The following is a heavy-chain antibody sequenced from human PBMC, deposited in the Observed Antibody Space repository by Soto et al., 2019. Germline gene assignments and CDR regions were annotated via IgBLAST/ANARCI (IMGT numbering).Heavy chain of an antibody. D-gene: IGHD1-20*01. CDR2: TSYDGHNQ. Sequence: SGGSLRLSVGASGLTFSSYAISWVRQSPGKGLEGWAATSYDGHNQYYADPAKGPFTISRDNSKNTLALQMNSLRAQDTAGYFCAGVSYGDNSVNKCWGQGALVTVSS. CDR3: AGVSYGDNSVNKC. CDR1: GLTFSSYA. J-gene: IGHJ4*02. V-gene: IGHV3-30-3*01.